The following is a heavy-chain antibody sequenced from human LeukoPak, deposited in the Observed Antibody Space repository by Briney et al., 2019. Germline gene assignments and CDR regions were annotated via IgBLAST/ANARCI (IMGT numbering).Heavy chain of an antibody. J-gene: IGHJ6*02. CDR1: GYTFTSYD. Sequence: ASVKVSCKTSGYTFTSYDINWVRQATGQGLEWMGWMNPNSGNTGYAQKFQGRVTMTRNTSISTAYMELSSLRSEDTAVYYCARVLSGYDILTGYYYYYGMDVWGQGTTVIVSS. CDR3: ARVLSGYDILTGYYYYYGMDV. D-gene: IGHD3-9*01. V-gene: IGHV1-8*01. CDR2: MNPNSGNT.